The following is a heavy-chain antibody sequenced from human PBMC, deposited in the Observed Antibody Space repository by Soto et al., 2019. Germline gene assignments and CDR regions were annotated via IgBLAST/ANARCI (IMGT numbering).Heavy chain of an antibody. Sequence: GGSLRLSCAASGFTFSSYSMNWVRQAPGKGLEWVSSISSSSSYIYYADSVKGRFTISRDNAKNSLYLQTNSLRAEDTAVYYCARAPSYSSSWIHDYWGQGTLVTVSS. D-gene: IGHD6-13*01. CDR2: ISSSSSYI. J-gene: IGHJ4*02. CDR1: GFTFSSYS. V-gene: IGHV3-21*01. CDR3: ARAPSYSSSWIHDY.